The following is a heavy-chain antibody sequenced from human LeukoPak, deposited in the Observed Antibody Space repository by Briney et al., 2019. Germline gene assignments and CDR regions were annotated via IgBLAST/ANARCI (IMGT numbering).Heavy chain of an antibody. V-gene: IGHV1-8*01. CDR1: GYPFRNYD. D-gene: IGHD3-10*01. CDR2: INPHSGKT. CDR3: TRGHGSGSTNWFDP. J-gene: IGHJ5*02. Sequence: ASVKASCKTSGYPFRNYDINWVRQATGQGLEWMGWINPHSGKTGYAQKFQGRVTLTRDMSTGTVYLDLTSLRFDDTAVYYCTRGHGSGSTNWFDPWGQGTLVTVSS.